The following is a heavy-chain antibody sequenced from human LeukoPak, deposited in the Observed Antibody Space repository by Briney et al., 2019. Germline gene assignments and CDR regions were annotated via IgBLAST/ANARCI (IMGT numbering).Heavy chain of an antibody. Sequence: GGSLRLSCAASGFTFSSYSMNWVRQAPGKGLEWVSSISSSSSYIYYAGPVKGRFTISRDNAKNSLYLQMNSLRAEDTAVYYCASAIAAHNWFDPWGQGTLVTVSS. CDR3: ASAIAAHNWFDP. CDR2: ISSSSSYI. D-gene: IGHD6-6*01. J-gene: IGHJ5*02. V-gene: IGHV3-21*01. CDR1: GFTFSSYS.